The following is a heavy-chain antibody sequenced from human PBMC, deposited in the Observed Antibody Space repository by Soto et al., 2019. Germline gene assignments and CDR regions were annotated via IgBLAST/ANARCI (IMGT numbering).Heavy chain of an antibody. Sequence: QVQLVQSGAEVKKPGSSVKVSCKASGGTFSSYAISWVRQAPGQGLEWMGGIIPIFGTANYAQKFQDRVTRTADESTSTAYRELSSVSSEDTAVYYCARGRNYDILTGHYYYYGIDVLGQGTTVTVSS. D-gene: IGHD3-9*01. J-gene: IGHJ6*02. CDR3: ARGRNYDILTGHYYYYGIDV. V-gene: IGHV1-69*01. CDR1: GGTFSSYA. CDR2: IIPIFGTA.